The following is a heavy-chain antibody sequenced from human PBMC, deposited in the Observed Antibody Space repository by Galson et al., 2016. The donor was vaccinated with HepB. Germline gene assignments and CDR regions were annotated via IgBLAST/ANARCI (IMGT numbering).Heavy chain of an antibody. Sequence: SLRLSCAASGFTFSSYAMSWVRRAPGKGLEWVSAISGSGTTTHYVDSVKGRFTISRDNSKNTLYLQMNSLRAEDTAVYYRAKRLTTVAGYYFDYWGQGTLVTVSS. CDR2: ISGSGTTT. CDR3: AKRLTTVAGYYFDY. D-gene: IGHD6-19*01. V-gene: IGHV3-23*01. CDR1: GFTFSSYA. J-gene: IGHJ4*02.